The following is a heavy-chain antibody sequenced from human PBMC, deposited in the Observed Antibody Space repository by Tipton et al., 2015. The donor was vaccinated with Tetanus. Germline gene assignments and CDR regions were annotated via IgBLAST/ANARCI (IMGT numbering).Heavy chain of an antibody. J-gene: IGHJ5*02. Sequence: TLSLTCTASGGSITSGSYYWGWIRQPPGKGLEWIGNIYYSGTTYYNSPLKSRVTISLDTSKNQFSLKMTSVTAADTAVYYCARQADNWFDPWGQGTLVAVSS. CDR3: ARQADNWFDP. CDR1: GGSITSGSYY. V-gene: IGHV4-39*01. CDR2: IYYSGTT.